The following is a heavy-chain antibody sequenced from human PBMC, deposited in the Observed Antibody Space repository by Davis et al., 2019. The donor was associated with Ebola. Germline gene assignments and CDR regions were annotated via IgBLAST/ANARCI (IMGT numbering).Heavy chain of an antibody. CDR2: ISGSGGNT. CDR1: GFTFSNYA. D-gene: IGHD6-19*01. J-gene: IGHJ4*02. Sequence: GESLKISCAASGFTFSNYAMSWVRQAPGKGLEWVSGISGSGGNTYYADSVKGRFTISRDNSKNTLYLQMNSLRAEDTAVYYCADSWLPTGHWGQGTLVTVSS. V-gene: IGHV3-23*01. CDR3: ADSWLPTGH.